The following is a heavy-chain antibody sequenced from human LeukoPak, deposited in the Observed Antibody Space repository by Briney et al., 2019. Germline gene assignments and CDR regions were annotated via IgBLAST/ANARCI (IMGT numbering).Heavy chain of an antibody. Sequence: GASVKVSCKASGYTFTSYAMNWVRQAPGQGLEWMGWINTNTGNPTYAQGFTGRFVFSLDTSVSTAYLQISSLKAEDTAVYYCAKGSSRNYEFWFDPWGQGTLVTVSS. D-gene: IGHD4-11*01. V-gene: IGHV7-4-1*02. J-gene: IGHJ5*02. CDR2: INTNTGNP. CDR3: AKGSSRNYEFWFDP. CDR1: GYTFTSYA.